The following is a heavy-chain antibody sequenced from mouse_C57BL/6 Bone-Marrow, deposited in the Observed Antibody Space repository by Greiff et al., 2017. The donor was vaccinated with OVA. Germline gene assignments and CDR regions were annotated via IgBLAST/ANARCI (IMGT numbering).Heavy chain of an antibody. D-gene: IGHD1-1*01. Sequence: QVQLQQPGAELVRPGTSVKLSCKASGYTFTSYWMHWVKQRPGQGLEWIGVIDPSDSYTNYNQKFKGKATLTVDTSSSTAYLQLSSLTSEDSAVYYCARWSYDWGEGTTLTVSS. V-gene: IGHV1-59*01. J-gene: IGHJ2*01. CDR2: IDPSDSYT. CDR3: ARWSYD. CDR1: GYTFTSYW.